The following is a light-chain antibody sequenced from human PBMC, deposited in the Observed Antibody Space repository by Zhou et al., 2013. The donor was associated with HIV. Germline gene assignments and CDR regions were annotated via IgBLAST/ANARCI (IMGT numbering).Light chain of an antibody. J-gene: IGKJ5*01. V-gene: IGKV3-20*01. CDR2: GAS. Sequence: EIVLTQSPGTLSLSPGERATLSCRVSQTVSRSYLAWYQQKPGQAPRLLISGASTRALGIPDRFSGSGPGTDFTLSISRLEPEDFAVYYCQQYDRSPITFGQGTRLE. CDR3: QQYDRSPIT. CDR1: QTVSRSY.